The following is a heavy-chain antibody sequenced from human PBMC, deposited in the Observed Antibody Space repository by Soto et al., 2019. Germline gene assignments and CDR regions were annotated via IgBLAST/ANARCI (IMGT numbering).Heavy chain of an antibody. CDR3: AREADFASSGYVLDY. Sequence: EVQLVESGGGLVKPGGSLRLSCAASGFTFNRYSMNWVRQAPGKGLEWVSSVTSSSSSMFYADSVKGRFTISRDDAKDSLFLQMNSLRADDTAVYYCAREADFASSGYVLDYWGQGTLVTVSS. D-gene: IGHD3-22*01. CDR1: GFTFNRYS. CDR2: VTSSSSSM. V-gene: IGHV3-21*02. J-gene: IGHJ4*02.